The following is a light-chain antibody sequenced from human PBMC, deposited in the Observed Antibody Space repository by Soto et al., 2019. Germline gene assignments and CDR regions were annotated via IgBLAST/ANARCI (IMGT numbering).Light chain of an antibody. CDR3: CSYAGRYTYV. Sequence: ALTQPRSVSGSPGQSVAISCTGTSSDVGGYNYVSWYQQHPGKAPKVMIFDVNKRPSGVPDRFSGSKSGNTASLTISGLQAEDEADYYCCSYAGRYTYVFGTGTKGTVL. J-gene: IGLJ1*01. V-gene: IGLV2-11*01. CDR2: DVN. CDR1: SSDVGGYNY.